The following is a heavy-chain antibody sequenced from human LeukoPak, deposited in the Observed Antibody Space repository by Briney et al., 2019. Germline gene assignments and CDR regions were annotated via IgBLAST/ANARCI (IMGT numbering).Heavy chain of an antibody. CDR1: GFTFSSYA. Sequence: GGSLRLSCAASGFTFSSYAMSWVRQAPGKGLEWVSAISGSGDRTYYADSVKGRFTISRDNSKNTLYLQMNSLRAEDTAVYYCAKRNSSGDKNFDYWGQGTLVTVSS. D-gene: IGHD6-19*01. CDR3: AKRNSSGDKNFDY. V-gene: IGHV3-23*01. CDR2: ISGSGDRT. J-gene: IGHJ4*02.